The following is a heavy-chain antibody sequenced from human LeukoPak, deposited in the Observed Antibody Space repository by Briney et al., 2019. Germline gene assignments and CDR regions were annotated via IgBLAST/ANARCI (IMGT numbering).Heavy chain of an antibody. D-gene: IGHD6-19*01. CDR3: ARDSGRFRLDY. CDR1: GFTFSSYW. V-gene: IGHV3-7*01. Sequence: GGSLRLSCAASGFTFSSYWMSWVRQAPGKGLEWVANIKQDGSEKYYVDSVKGRFTVSRDNAGKSLYVQMNSLRVEDTAVYYCARDSGRFRLDYWGQGVLVTVSS. CDR2: IKQDGSEK. J-gene: IGHJ4*02.